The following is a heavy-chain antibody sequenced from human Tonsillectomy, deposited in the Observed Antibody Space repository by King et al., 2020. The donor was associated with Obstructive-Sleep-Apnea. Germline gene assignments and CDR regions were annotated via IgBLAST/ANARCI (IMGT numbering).Heavy chain of an antibody. CDR1: GYTFTSYD. CDR2: RNPNSGNT. Sequence: QLVQSGAEVKKPGASVKVSCKASGYTFTSYDINWVRQATGQGLEWMGWRNPNSGNTGYAKKFQGRVTMTRNIAITTAYCELSSLRSEDTAVYYCARGSRTFDIWGQGTMVTVSS. D-gene: IGHD1-14*01. CDR3: ARGSRTFDI. V-gene: IGHV1-8*01. J-gene: IGHJ3*02.